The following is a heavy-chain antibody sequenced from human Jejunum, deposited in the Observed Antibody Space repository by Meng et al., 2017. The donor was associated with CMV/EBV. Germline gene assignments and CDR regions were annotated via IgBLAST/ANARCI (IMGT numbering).Heavy chain of an antibody. CDR3: AKNDDYDAWHY. CDR2: SYAGGTST. J-gene: IGHJ4*02. V-gene: IGHV3-23*03. Sequence: ASGFTFSSNAGAWVRQAPGKGLELASVSYAGGTSTYHADSLKGRFTISRDDSKNTVYLQMNSLRAEDTAIYYCAKNDDYDAWHYWGQGTLVTVSS. D-gene: IGHD4-17*01. CDR1: GFTFSSNA.